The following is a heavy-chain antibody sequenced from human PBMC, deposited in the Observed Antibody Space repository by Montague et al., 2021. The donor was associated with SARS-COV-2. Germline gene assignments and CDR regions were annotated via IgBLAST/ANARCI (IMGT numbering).Heavy chain of an antibody. CDR3: LNYHGSGSYGDF. V-gene: IGHV3-23*01. J-gene: IGHJ4*02. D-gene: IGHD3-10*01. Sequence: SLRLSLSASGFTFSTYAMTWVRQAPGKGLEWVSSISASGVRTHYPDSVKGRFTISRDSSKNTLYLQMSSLRAEDTAVYFCLNYHGSGSYGDFWGQGTLVTVSP. CDR2: ISASGVRT. CDR1: GFTFSTYA.